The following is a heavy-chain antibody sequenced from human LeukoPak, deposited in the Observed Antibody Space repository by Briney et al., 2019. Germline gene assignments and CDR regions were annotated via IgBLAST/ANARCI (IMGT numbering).Heavy chain of an antibody. CDR2: INPSGGST. Sequence: EASVKVSCKASGYTFTSYYMHWVRQAPGQGLEWMGIINPSGGSTSYAQKFQGRVTMTRDTSTSTVYMELSSMRSEDTAVYYCARERDYGGKSPLFGYWGQGTLVTVSS. J-gene: IGHJ4*02. CDR1: GYTFTSYY. D-gene: IGHD4-23*01. CDR3: ARERDYGGKSPLFGY. V-gene: IGHV1-46*01.